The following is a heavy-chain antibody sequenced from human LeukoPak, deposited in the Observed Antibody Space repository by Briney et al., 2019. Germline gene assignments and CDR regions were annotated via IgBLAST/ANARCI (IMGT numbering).Heavy chain of an antibody. CDR1: GGTFSSYA. CDR2: IIPIFGTA. Sequence: ASVKVSCKASGGTFSSYAISWVRQAPGQGLEWMGGIIPIFGTANYAQKFQGRVTITTDESTSTAYMELSSLRSEDTAVYYCARGSDKVLSGEYYYYMDVWGTGTTVTGSS. J-gene: IGHJ6*03. CDR3: ARGSDKVLSGEYYYYMDV. V-gene: IGHV1-69*05. D-gene: IGHD2/OR15-2a*01.